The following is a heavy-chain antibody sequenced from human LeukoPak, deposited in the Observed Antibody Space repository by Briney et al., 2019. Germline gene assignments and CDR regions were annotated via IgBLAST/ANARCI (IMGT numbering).Heavy chain of an antibody. V-gene: IGHV4-59*01. CDR2: IYYSGST. D-gene: IGHD4-17*01. CDR3: ARTGSTVTMLYPFDH. Sequence: SETLSLTCIVSGGSMRSYYWSWIRQPPGKGLEWIGYIYYSGSTNYNPSLKSRVSISVDTSKNQFSLKLSSVTAADTAVYYCARTGSTVTMLYPFDHWGQGTLVTVSS. CDR1: GGSMRSYY. J-gene: IGHJ4*02.